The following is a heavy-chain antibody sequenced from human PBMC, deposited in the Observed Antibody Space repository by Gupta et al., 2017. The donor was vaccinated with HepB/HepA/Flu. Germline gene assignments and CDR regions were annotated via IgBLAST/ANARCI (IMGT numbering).Heavy chain of an antibody. D-gene: IGHD1-26*01. CDR1: GYTFTGYY. J-gene: IGHJ3*02. CDR3: ARDESALIVGVGRDAFDI. CDR2: INPNSGGT. V-gene: IGHV1-2*02. Sequence: QVQLVQSGAEVKKPGASVKVSCKASGYTFTGYYMHWVRQAPGQGLEWMGWINPNSGGTNYAQKFQGRVTMTRDTSISTAYMELSRLRSDDTAVYYCARDESALIVGVGRDAFDIWGQGTMVTVSS.